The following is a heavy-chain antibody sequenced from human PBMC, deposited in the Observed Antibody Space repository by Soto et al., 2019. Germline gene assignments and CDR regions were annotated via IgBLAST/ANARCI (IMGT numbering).Heavy chain of an antibody. J-gene: IGHJ4*02. CDR1: GFTFSSYE. CDR3: ARVLYATWSSFDY. CDR2: ITSGGTT. Sequence: SCTASGFTFSSYEMTWVRQAPGKGLEWISYITSGGTTYYADSAKGRFTISRDNAKNSLYLHLNSLTAEDTAIYYCARVLYATWSSFDYWGQGTLVTVSS. D-gene: IGHD1-26*01. V-gene: IGHV3-48*03.